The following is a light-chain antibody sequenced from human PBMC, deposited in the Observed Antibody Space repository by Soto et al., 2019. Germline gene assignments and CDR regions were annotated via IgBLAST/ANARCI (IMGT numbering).Light chain of an antibody. CDR1: SSDVGGYNY. CDR3: SSYTSSSPRV. CDR2: DVS. Sequence: QSALTQPASVSGSPGQSITISCTVTSSDVGGYNYVSWYQQHPGKAPKLMIYDVSNRPSGVSNRFSGSKSGNTASLTISGLQAEDEADYYCSSYTSSSPRVFGGGTKLTVL. J-gene: IGLJ3*02. V-gene: IGLV2-14*01.